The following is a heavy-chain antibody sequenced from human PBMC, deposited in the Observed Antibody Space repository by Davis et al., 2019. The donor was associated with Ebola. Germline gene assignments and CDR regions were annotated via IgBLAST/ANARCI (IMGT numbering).Heavy chain of an antibody. J-gene: IGHJ4*02. CDR2: IRSNGDDT. CDR1: GFIFSDYG. Sequence: PGGSLRLSCAASGFIFSDYGMHWVRPVPGKGLEWVAIIRSNGDDTYADSVKGRFTISRDNSKNTLYLQMNRLRDEETAVYYCAKDVERAGGSCDYWGQGTLVTVSS. CDR3: AKDVERAGGSCDY. V-gene: IGHV3-30*02.